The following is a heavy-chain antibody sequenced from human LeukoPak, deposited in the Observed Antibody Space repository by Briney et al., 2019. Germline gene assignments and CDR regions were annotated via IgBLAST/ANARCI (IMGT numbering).Heavy chain of an antibody. V-gene: IGHV1-24*01. J-gene: IGHJ6*04. Sequence: GASVKVSCKVSGYTLTELSMHWVRQAPGKGLEWMGGFDPEDGETIYAQKFQGGVTMTEDTSTDTAYMELSSLRSEDKAVYYCATANPNYYDSSGYLGWKVWGKGTTVTVSS. CDR3: ATANPNYYDSSGYLGWKV. CDR1: GYTLTELS. CDR2: FDPEDGET. D-gene: IGHD3-22*01.